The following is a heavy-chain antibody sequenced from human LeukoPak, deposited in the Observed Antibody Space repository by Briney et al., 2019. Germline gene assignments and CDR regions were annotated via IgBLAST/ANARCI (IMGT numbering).Heavy chain of an antibody. CDR1: GFTVSSNY. CDR3: ARDPVTGWYFDL. J-gene: IGHJ2*01. V-gene: IGHV3-48*01. CDR2: ISSSSSTI. D-gene: IGHD2-21*02. Sequence: GGSLRLSCAASGFTVSSNYMSWVRQAPGKGLEGVSYISSSSSTIYYADSVKGRFTISRDNAKNSLYLQMNSLRAEDTAVYYCARDPVTGWYFDLWGRGTLVTVSS.